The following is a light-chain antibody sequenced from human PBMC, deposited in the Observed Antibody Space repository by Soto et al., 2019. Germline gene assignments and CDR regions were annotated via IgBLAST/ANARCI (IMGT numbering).Light chain of an antibody. CDR2: EVN. V-gene: IGLV2-8*01. CDR1: SSDVGGYNY. J-gene: IGLJ2*01. CDR3: SSYAGSNNLV. Sequence: QSALTQPPSASGSPGQSVTVSCTGTSSDVGGYNYVSWYQQHPGEAPKLMIYEVNKRPSGVPDRFSGSKSGNTASLTVSGLQAEDEADYYCSSYAGSNNLVFGGGTKLTGL.